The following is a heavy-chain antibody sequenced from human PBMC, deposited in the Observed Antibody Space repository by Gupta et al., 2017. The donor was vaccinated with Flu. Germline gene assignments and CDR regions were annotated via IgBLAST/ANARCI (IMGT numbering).Heavy chain of an antibody. D-gene: IGHD3-22*01. CDR3: ARIMHYYESGGYYLDY. J-gene: IGHJ4*02. V-gene: IGHV4-39*01. CDR2: IYYGGST. Sequence: SHFWGWIRQPPGKGLEWIGSIYYGGSTYYNPSLKSRVIISVDTSKNQFSLKLSSVTAADPAVFYCARIMHYYESGGYYLDYWGPGTLVPVP. CDR1: SHF.